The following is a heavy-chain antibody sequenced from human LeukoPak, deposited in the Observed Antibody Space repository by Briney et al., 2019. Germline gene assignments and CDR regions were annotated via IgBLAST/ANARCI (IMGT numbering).Heavy chain of an antibody. CDR2: INHSGST. D-gene: IGHD4-11*01. CDR3: ARGSNYEGHDYSSENWFDP. V-gene: IGHV4-34*01. J-gene: IGHJ5*02. CDR1: GGSFSGYY. Sequence: PSETLSLTCAVYGGSFSGYYWSWIRQPPGKGLEWIGEINHSGSTNYNPSLKSRVTISVDTSKNQFSLKLSSVTAADTAVYYCARGSNYEGHDYSSENWFDPWGQGTLVTVSS.